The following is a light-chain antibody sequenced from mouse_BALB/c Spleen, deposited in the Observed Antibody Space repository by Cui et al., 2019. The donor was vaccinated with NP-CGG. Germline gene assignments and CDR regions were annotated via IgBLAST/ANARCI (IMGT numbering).Light chain of an antibody. CDR3: ALWYSNHWV. V-gene: IGLV1*01. J-gene: IGLJ1*01. Sequence: QAVVTQESATTTSPGETVTLTCRSSTGAVTTSNYANWVQEKPDHLFTGLIGGTNNRAPGVPARFSGSLIGDKAALTITGARTEDEAIYFCALWYSNHWVFGGGTKLTVL. CDR2: GTN. CDR1: TGAVTTSNY.